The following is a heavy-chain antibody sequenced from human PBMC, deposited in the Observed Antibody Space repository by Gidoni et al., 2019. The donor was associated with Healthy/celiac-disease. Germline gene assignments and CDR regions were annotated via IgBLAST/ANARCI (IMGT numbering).Heavy chain of an antibody. V-gene: IGHV3-23*01. CDR1: GFTFSSYA. J-gene: IGHJ4*02. CDR3: ATKPAAGLTHDY. CDR2: ISGSGGST. Sequence: EVQLLESGGGLVQPGGSLRLSCAASGFTFSSYAMSWVRQVPGKGLEWVSAISGSGGSTYDADSVKGRFTISRDNSKNTLYLQMNSLRAEDTAVYYCATKPAAGLTHDYWGQGTQVTVSS. D-gene: IGHD6-13*01.